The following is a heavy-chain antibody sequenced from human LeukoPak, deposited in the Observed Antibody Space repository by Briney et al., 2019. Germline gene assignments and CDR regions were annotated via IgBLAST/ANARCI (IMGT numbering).Heavy chain of an antibody. D-gene: IGHD5-12*01. CDR1: GFTFDDYA. Sequence: GGSLRLSCAASGFTFDDYAMHWVRQAPGKGLEWGSLISGDGGSTYYADSVKGRFTISRDNSKNSLYLQMNSLRTEDTALYYCAKDSSGYDSSSWFDPWGQGTLVTVSS. J-gene: IGHJ5*02. V-gene: IGHV3-43*02. CDR3: AKDSSGYDSSSWFDP. CDR2: ISGDGGST.